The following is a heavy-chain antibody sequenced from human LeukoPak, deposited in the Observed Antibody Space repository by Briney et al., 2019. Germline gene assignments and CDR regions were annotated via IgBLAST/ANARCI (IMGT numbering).Heavy chain of an antibody. D-gene: IGHD3-3*01. CDR3: ARDGDFWSAQGAFDI. CDR1: GFTFSTYW. J-gene: IGHJ3*02. Sequence: GGSLRLSCAASGFTFSTYWMSWVRQAPGKGLEWVANIKPDGSQEHYVDSVTGRFTISRDNAKNSLYLQMNSLRAEDTAVYYCARDGDFWSAQGAFDIWGQGTMVTVSS. V-gene: IGHV3-7*01. CDR2: IKPDGSQE.